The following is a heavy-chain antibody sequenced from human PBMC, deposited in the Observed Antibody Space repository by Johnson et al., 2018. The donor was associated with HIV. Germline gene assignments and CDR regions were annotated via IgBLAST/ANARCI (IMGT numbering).Heavy chain of an antibody. CDR3: VRGEEGAFDI. CDR1: GFTFTNFW. J-gene: IGHJ3*02. Sequence: MLLVESGGALVQPGGSLRLSCAASGFTFTNFWMGWVRQAPGKGLEWVANIKPDGSEKFYVDSVKGRFTISRDNAKNSLFLQMTSLTAEDTAMFSCVRGEEGAFDILGQGTMVTVSS. V-gene: IGHV3-7*05. CDR2: IKPDGSEK.